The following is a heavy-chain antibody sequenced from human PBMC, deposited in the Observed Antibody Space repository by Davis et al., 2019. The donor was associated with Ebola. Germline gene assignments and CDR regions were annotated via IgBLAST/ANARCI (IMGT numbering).Heavy chain of an antibody. CDR3: ARGRITTDGSWYYFDY. Sequence: PGGSLRLSCAASGFTFSSYSMNWVRQAPGKGLEWVSYISRSSSTIYYADSVKGRFTISRDNSKNTLYLQMNSLRAEDTAVYYCARGRITTDGSWYYFDYWGQGTLLTVSS. V-gene: IGHV3-48*01. CDR1: GFTFSSYS. D-gene: IGHD3-10*01. J-gene: IGHJ4*02. CDR2: ISRSSSTI.